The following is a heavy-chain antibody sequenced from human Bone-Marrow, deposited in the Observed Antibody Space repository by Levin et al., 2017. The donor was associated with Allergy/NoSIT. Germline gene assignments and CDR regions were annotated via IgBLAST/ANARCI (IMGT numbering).Heavy chain of an antibody. CDR1: GDSVSSNSAA. CDR2: TYYRSKWYN. Sequence: SQTLSLTCAISGDSVSSNSAAWNWIRQSPSRGLEWLGRTYYRSKWYNDYAVSVKSRITINPDTSKNQFSLQLNSVTPEDTAVYYCAREFMSQQLVLLSEYYFDYWGQGTLVTVSS. V-gene: IGHV6-1*01. CDR3: AREFMSQQLVLLSEYYFDY. D-gene: IGHD6-13*01. J-gene: IGHJ4*02.